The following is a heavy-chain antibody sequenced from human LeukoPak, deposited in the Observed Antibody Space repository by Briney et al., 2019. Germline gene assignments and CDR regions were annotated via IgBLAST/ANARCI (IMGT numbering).Heavy chain of an antibody. CDR2: TSSSSSYI. CDR3: ARNPYYYGSGSLAPFDY. CDR1: GFTFSSYS. D-gene: IGHD3-10*01. J-gene: IGHJ4*02. Sequence: GGSLRLSCAASGFTFSSYSMNWVRQAPGKGLEWVSSTSSSSSYIYYADSVKGRFTISRDNAKNSLYLQMNSLRAEDTAVYYCARNPYYYGSGSLAPFDYWGQGTLVTVSS. V-gene: IGHV3-21*01.